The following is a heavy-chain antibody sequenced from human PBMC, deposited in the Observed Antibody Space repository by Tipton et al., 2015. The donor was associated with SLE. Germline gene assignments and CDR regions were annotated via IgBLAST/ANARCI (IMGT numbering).Heavy chain of an antibody. D-gene: IGHD6-13*01. CDR1: GFTFSSSW. CDR3: ARAQQLAY. CDR2: IKQDGSEK. J-gene: IGHJ4*02. Sequence: GSLRLSCAASGFTFSSSWMGWVRQAPGKGLEWVANIKQDGSEKYYVDSVKGRFTISRDNAKNSLYLQMNSLRAEDTAVYYCARAQQLAYWGQGILVTVSS. V-gene: IGHV3-7*01.